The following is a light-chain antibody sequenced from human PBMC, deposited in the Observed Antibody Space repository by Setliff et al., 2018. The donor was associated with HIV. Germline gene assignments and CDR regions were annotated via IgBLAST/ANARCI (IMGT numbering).Light chain of an antibody. Sequence: QSVLTQPPSASGSPGQSVVISCTGTSSDVGGYNYVSWYQQYPGKAPKLIIYEVNKRPSGVPDRFSGSKSGNTASLTVSGLQAEDEADYYCSSYAGTNTYVFGTGTKVTVL. V-gene: IGLV2-8*01. CDR1: SSDVGGYNY. CDR3: SSYAGTNTYV. CDR2: EVN. J-gene: IGLJ1*01.